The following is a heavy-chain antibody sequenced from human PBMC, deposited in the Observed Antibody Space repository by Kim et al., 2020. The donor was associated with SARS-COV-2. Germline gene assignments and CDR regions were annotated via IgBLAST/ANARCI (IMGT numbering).Heavy chain of an antibody. CDR1: GGSISSYY. V-gene: IGHV4-59*08. CDR3: ATSRGGYSYGWNYMDV. CDR2: IYYSGST. J-gene: IGHJ6*03. Sequence: SETLSLTCTVSGGSISSYYWSWIRQPPGKGLEWIGYIYYSGSTNYNPSLKSRVTISIDTSKNQFSLKLSSVTAADTAVYYCATSRGGYSYGWNYMDVWGKGTTVTVSS. D-gene: IGHD5-18*01.